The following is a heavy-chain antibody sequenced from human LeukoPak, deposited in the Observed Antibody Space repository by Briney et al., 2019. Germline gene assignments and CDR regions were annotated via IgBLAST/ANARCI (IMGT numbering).Heavy chain of an antibody. V-gene: IGHV3-20*04. Sequence: GGSLRLSCAASGFTFDDYVMSWVRQAPGKGLEWVSGINWNGGSTGYADSVKGRFTISRDNAKNSLYLQMNSLRAEDTALYYCAREAPEYYYDSSGYYFDYWGQGTLVTVSS. CDR3: AREAPEYYYDSSGYYFDY. CDR2: INWNGGST. CDR1: GFTFDDYV. D-gene: IGHD3-22*01. J-gene: IGHJ4*02.